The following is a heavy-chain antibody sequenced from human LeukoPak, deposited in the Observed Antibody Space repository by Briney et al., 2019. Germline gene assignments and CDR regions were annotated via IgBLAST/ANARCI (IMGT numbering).Heavy chain of an antibody. CDR1: GFTFSDYY. V-gene: IGHV3-11*01. CDR2: ISSNHKTI. CDR3: ARGYRGSYFFDY. J-gene: IGHJ4*02. Sequence: GGSLRLSCAASGFTFSDYYMSWIRQAPGKGLEWVSYISSNHKTIYYAASVKDRFTISRDNANNSLLLQMNSLTAEDTAIYYCARGYRGSYFFDYWGQGILVTVSS. D-gene: IGHD1-26*01.